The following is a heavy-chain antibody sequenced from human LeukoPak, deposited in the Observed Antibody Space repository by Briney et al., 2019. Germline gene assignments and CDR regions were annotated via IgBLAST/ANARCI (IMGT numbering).Heavy chain of an antibody. V-gene: IGHV1-69*05. D-gene: IGHD3-10*01. CDR3: ARGPGLGYCGSGSPIPEAGDY. J-gene: IGHJ4*02. Sequence: SVKVSCKASGGTFSSYAISWVRQAPGQGLEWMGGIIPIFGTANYAQKFQGRVTITTDESTSTAYMELSSLRSEDTAVYYCARGPGLGYCGSGSPIPEAGDYWGQGTLVTVSS. CDR1: GGTFSSYA. CDR2: IIPIFGTA.